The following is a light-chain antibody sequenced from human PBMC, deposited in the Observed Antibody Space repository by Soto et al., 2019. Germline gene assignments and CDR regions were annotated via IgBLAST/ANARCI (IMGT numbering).Light chain of an antibody. CDR3: QQYNYWPPLT. J-gene: IGKJ5*01. CDR2: GAS. Sequence: EIVMTQSPSTLSGSPGERAALSCGASQSVSSNLAWYQQKPGQAPRLLIYGASTRATGIPARFSGSGSGTEFTPTISSLQSEDFAVYYCQQYNYWPPLTFGQGTRLEIK. V-gene: IGKV3-15*01. CDR1: QSVSSN.